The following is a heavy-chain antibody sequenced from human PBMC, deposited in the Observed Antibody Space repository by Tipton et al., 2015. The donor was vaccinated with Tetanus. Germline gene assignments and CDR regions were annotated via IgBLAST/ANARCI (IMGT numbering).Heavy chain of an antibody. CDR1: GYIFNNYW. CDR3: GGGHCSDGGWHFGF. J-gene: IGHJ4*02. D-gene: IGHD2-8*01. Sequence: QLVQSGGEVKKPGESLKISCKGSGYIFNNYWIGWVRQKPGKGLEWMGIIYPGDSDTRYSPSFQGQVTISVDKSINPAYLQWSSLKGPGTSMFFWGGGHCSDGGWHFGFWGQG. CDR2: IYPGDSDT. V-gene: IGHV5-51*01.